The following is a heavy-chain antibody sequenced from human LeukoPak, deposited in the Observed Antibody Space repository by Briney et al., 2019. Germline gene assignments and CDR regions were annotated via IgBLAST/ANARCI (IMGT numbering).Heavy chain of an antibody. D-gene: IGHD2-2*01. CDR3: ARDTIVVIPSYYYYMDV. J-gene: IGHJ6*03. CDR2: INPNSGCT. Sequence: ASVKVCCKASGYTFTGYYMRWVRQAPGQGLEWMGWINPNSGCTNYAQKFQGRVTMTRDTSISTAYMELSRLRYDDTTVYYCARDTIVVIPSYYYYMDVGSKGTTLTVSS. V-gene: IGHV1-2*02. CDR1: GYTFTGYY.